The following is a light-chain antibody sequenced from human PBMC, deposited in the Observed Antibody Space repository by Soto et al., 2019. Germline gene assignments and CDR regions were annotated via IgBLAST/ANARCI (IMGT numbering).Light chain of an antibody. J-gene: IGKJ3*01. CDR3: QQYGSSPEFT. Sequence: EIVLTQSPGTLSLSPGERATLSCRASQSVSSSYLAWYQQKPGQAPRLLIYGASSRATGIPDRFSSSGSGTDFTLTISRLEPEDFAVYYCQQYGSSPEFTFGRGTKVDIK. CDR2: GAS. V-gene: IGKV3-20*01. CDR1: QSVSSSY.